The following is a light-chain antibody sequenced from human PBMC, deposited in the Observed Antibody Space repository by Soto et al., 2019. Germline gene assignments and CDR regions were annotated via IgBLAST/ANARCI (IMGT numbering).Light chain of an antibody. CDR2: SNN. CDR3: AAWDDGLNGAV. CDR1: SSNIGSNT. Sequence: QSVLTQPPSASGTPGQRVTISCSGSSSNIGSNTVNWYQQLPGTAPKLLIYSNNQRPSGVPDRFSGSKSCTSASLAISGLQSEDEADYYCAAWDDGLNGAVFGGGTQLTVL. V-gene: IGLV1-44*01. J-gene: IGLJ7*01.